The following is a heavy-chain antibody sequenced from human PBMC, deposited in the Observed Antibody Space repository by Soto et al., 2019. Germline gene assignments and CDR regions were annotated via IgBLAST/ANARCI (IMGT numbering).Heavy chain of an antibody. V-gene: IGHV1-18*01. D-gene: IGHD3-10*01. J-gene: IGHJ6*02. CDR1: GYTFTSCG. CDR2: ISAYNGNT. CDR3: ARGLRLWFGGYYYYGMDV. Sequence: ASVKASCKASGYTFTSCGISWVRQAPGQGLEWMGWISAYNGNTNYAQKLQGRVTMTTDTSTSTAYMELRSLRSDDTAVYYCARGLRLWFGGYYYYGMDVWGQGTTVTVSS.